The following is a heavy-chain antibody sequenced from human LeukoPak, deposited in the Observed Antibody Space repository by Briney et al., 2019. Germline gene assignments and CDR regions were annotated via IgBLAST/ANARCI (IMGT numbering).Heavy chain of an antibody. CDR3: AKYLSAKGPPYALEV. Sequence: GGPLRLSCAASEFTFRSYAMQWVRQAPGKGLEWVSGISGSGDSTYYADSVKGRFTISRDNSKNTLYLQMNSLRAEDTAVYYCAKYLSAKGPPYALEVWGQGTMVTVSS. CDR2: ISGSGDST. V-gene: IGHV3-23*01. J-gene: IGHJ6*02. CDR1: EFTFRSYA.